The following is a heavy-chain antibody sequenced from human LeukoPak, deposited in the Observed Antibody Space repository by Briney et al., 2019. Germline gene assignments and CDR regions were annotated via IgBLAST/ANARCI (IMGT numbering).Heavy chain of an antibody. J-gene: IGHJ4*02. CDR3: AREPIAPTGHPFDY. D-gene: IGHD6-13*01. CDR2: ISGSGNTI. V-gene: IGHV3-48*03. CDR1: GFTFRSYE. Sequence: GGSLRLSCAASGFTFRSYEMNWVRQAPGKGLEWVSYISGSGNTIYYADSVKGRFTISRDNAKDSLYLQTNSLRAEDTAFYYCAREPIAPTGHPFDYWGQGTLVTVSS.